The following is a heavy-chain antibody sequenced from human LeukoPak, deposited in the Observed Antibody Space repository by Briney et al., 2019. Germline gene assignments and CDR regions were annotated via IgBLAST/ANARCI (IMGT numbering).Heavy chain of an antibody. D-gene: IGHD2-15*01. Sequence: NLGESLKISCKGSGYSFTTYWIGWVRQMPGKGLEWMGIIYPGDSDTRYSPSFQGQVTISADKSISTAYLQWSSLKASDTAMYYCARPCSGGSCYSSYDAFDIWGQGTMVTVSS. J-gene: IGHJ3*02. CDR3: ARPCSGGSCYSSYDAFDI. V-gene: IGHV5-51*01. CDR2: IYPGDSDT. CDR1: GYSFTTYW.